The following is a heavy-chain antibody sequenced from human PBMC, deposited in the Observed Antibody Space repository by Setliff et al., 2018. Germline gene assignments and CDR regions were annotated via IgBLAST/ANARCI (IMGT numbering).Heavy chain of an antibody. CDR2: ISSTITST. CDR1: GFTFSSSA. J-gene: IGHJ4*02. CDR3: TRPYGDAYIPDFRY. D-gene: IGHD3-10*01. V-gene: IGHV3-23*01. Sequence: GALRLSCAASGFTFSSSAMAWVRQAPGKGLEWVSAISSTITSTYYADSVKGRFTISRDNSKNTLYLQMNTLKTEDTAVYYCTRPYGDAYIPDFRYWGQGALVTVSS.